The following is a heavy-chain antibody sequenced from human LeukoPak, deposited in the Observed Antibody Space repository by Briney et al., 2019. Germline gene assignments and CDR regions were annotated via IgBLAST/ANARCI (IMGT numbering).Heavy chain of an antibody. D-gene: IGHD1-14*01. CDR3: ARDGFAGPRNAFDI. Sequence: SETLSLTCTVSGGSISSSSYSWSWIRQPPGKGLEWIGYIYHSGSTYYNPSLKSRVTISVDRSKNQFSLKLSSVTAADTAVYYCARDGFAGPRNAFDIWGQGTMVTVSS. CDR2: IYHSGST. V-gene: IGHV4-30-2*01. J-gene: IGHJ3*02. CDR1: GGSISSSSYS.